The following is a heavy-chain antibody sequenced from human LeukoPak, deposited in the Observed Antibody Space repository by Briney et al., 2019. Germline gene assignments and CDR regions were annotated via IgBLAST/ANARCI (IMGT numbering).Heavy chain of an antibody. CDR1: GGSFSDYY. CDR2: ISHSGST. D-gene: IGHD3-9*01. V-gene: IGHV4-34*01. J-gene: IGHJ4*01. Sequence: SETLSLTCAVYGGSFSDYYWSWIRQPPGKGLEWIGEISHSGSTNYSPSPKSRVTMSVDTSKNQFSLRLSSVTAADTAVYYCARRRFYDLSTAYYLDYWGQGPLVTVSS. CDR3: ARRRFYDLSTAYYLDY.